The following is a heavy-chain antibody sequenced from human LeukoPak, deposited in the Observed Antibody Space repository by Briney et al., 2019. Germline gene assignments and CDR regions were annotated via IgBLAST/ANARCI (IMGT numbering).Heavy chain of an antibody. Sequence: SETLSLTCTVSGGSISTYYWSWIRQPPGKGLEWIGYVYYSGNTNYNPSLKSRVTISVDTSKNQFSLKLISVTAADTAVYYCARPYHWGQGTQITVPS. CDR1: GGSISTYY. D-gene: IGHD4-17*01. CDR2: VYYSGNT. CDR3: ARPYH. J-gene: IGHJ4*02. V-gene: IGHV4-59*01.